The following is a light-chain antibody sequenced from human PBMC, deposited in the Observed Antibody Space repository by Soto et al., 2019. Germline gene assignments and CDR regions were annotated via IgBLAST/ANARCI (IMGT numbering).Light chain of an antibody. J-gene: IGKJ2*01. CDR1: QNIRSW. V-gene: IGKV1-5*01. CDR3: QQYNSHSLYS. Sequence: DIQMTQSPSILSASVGDRVTITCRASQNIRSWLAWYQQKPGKAPKLLIYFASKLESGVPSRFSGSGSGTEYTLTISSLQPEDFAIYYCQQYNSHSLYSFGQGTKLEIK. CDR2: FAS.